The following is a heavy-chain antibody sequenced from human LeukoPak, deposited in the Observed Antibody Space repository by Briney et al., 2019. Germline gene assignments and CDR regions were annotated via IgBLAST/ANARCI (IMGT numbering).Heavy chain of an antibody. J-gene: IGHJ6*03. D-gene: IGHD6-13*01. CDR1: GFTFSSYG. Sequence: GGSLRLSCAASGFTFSSYGMHWVRQAPGKGLEWAAFIRYDGSNKYYADSVKGRFTISRDNSKNTLYLQMSSLTTEDTAVYYCAKGIAAADYYYMDVWGKGTTVTVSS. V-gene: IGHV3-30*02. CDR2: IRYDGSNK. CDR3: AKGIAAADYYYMDV.